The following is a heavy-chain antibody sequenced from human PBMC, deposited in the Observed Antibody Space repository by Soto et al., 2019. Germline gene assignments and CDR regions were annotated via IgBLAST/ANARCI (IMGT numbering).Heavy chain of an antibody. V-gene: IGHV1-2*02. CDR1: GYTFTSYY. Sequence: ASVKVSCKASGYTFTSYYIHWVRQAPGQGLEWMGWINPITGGTNYAPKFQGRVTMTRDTSITTAYMELSRLRSDDTAVYYCARYYYDRSDRDYLDCWGQGTPVTVSS. CDR3: ARYYYDRSDRDYLDC. J-gene: IGHJ4*02. D-gene: IGHD3-22*01. CDR2: INPITGGT.